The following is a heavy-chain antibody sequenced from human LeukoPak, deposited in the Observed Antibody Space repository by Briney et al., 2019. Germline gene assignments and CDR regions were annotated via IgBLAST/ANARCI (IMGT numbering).Heavy chain of an antibody. D-gene: IGHD1-1*01. CDR3: ARAINWADAFDI. CDR2: ISYDGSNK. J-gene: IGHJ3*02. CDR1: GFTFSSYA. V-gene: IGHV3-30-3*01. Sequence: PGGSLRLSCAASGFTFSSYAMHWVRQAPGKGLEWVAVISYDGSNKYYADSVKGRFTISRDNAKNSLYLQMNSLRAEDTAVYYCARAINWADAFDIWGQGTMVTVSS.